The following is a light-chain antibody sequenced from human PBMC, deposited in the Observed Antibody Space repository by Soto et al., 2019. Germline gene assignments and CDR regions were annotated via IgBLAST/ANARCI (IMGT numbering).Light chain of an antibody. V-gene: IGKV3-20*01. CDR3: QLYDNPPT. CDR1: QSVSSGH. CDR2: GIS. J-gene: IGKJ5*01. Sequence: EIVLTQSPGTLYLSPGERGTLSCRASQSVSSGHLAWYQQKPGQSPRLLIYGISARATDIPDRFSGSGSGADFTLTISRLEPEDFAVYSRQLYDNPPTFGQGTRLEIK.